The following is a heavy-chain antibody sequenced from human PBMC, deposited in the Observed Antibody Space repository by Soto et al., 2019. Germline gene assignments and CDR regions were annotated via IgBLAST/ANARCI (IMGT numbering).Heavy chain of an antibody. J-gene: IGHJ3*02. Sequence: ASVKVSCKASGYTFTSYAMHWVRQAPGQRLEWMGWINAGNGNTKYSQKFQGRVTITRDTSASTAYMELSSLRSEDTAVYYCARVLPSYCTNGVCYDAFDIWGQGTMVTVSS. CDR3: ARVLPSYCTNGVCYDAFDI. CDR2: INAGNGNT. CDR1: GYTFTSYA. V-gene: IGHV1-3*01. D-gene: IGHD2-8*01.